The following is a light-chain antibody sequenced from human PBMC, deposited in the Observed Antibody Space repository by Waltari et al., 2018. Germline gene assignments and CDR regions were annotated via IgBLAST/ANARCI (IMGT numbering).Light chain of an antibody. CDR1: KNIRSY. J-gene: IGKJ2*03. Sequence: DLQMTQSPPSLSASVGDRVTISCRASKNIRSYLSWYQQKPGIAPKLVIYAASTLQSGVPSRFSGSGSGTNFTLTITSLQAEDFATYFCQASYTTPYSFGQGTKVEIK. CDR3: QASYTTPYS. CDR2: AAS. V-gene: IGKV1-39*01.